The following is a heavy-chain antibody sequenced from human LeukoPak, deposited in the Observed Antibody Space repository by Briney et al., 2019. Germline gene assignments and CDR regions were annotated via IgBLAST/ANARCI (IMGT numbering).Heavy chain of an antibody. CDR2: IYYSGRS. D-gene: IGHD3-16*01. Sequence: NPSETLSLTCTVSGGSISSYYWSWIRQPPGKGLEWIGYIYYSGRSTYNPSLKSRVTISADTSKNHFSLKLNSVTTADTAVYYCTRGAGWLIDYWGQGILVTVSS. CDR3: TRGAGWLIDY. V-gene: IGHV4-59*01. J-gene: IGHJ4*02. CDR1: GGSISSYY.